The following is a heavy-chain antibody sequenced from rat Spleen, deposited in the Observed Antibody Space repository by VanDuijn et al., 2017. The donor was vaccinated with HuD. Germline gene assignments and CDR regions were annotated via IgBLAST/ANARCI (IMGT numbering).Heavy chain of an antibody. D-gene: IGHD1-2*01. J-gene: IGHJ1*01. CDR2: ISHEDSST. V-gene: IGHV5-22*01. CDR3: ATAKIATSTGGFDF. CDR1: GFTFSDYY. Sequence: EVQLVESGGGLVQPGRSLKLSCAASGFTFSDYYMAWVRQTPKKGLEWVASISHEDSSTYYGDSVKGRFTVSRDNEKSTLYLQMNSLRSEDTATYFCATAKIATSTGGFDFWGPGTMVTVSS.